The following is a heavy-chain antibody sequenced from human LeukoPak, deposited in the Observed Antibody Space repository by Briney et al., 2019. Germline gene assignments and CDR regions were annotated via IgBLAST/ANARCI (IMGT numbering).Heavy chain of an antibody. CDR2: INPSGRT. CDR3: ARLPPPYSSSWYGWGHYMDV. D-gene: IGHD6-13*01. J-gene: IGHJ6*03. Sequence: SETLSLTCGVHGGSFNTYNCTWIRQSAGKGLEWIGEINPSGRTTYNPSLKSRVTISVDTSKNHVSLRLESVTAADTAVYYCARLPPPYSSSWYGWGHYMDVWGKGTTVTISS. CDR1: GGSFNTYN. V-gene: IGHV4-34*01.